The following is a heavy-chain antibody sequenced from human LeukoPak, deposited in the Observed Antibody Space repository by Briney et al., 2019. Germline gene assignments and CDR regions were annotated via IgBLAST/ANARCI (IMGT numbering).Heavy chain of an antibody. CDR2: INYSGNS. D-gene: IGHD3-10*01. CDR3: ARGAGPTYGLQRYFDY. Sequence: SQTLSLTCTISSGSISSGDFYWTWIRQPPGKGLEWIGYINYSGNSYYNPSLKSQITMSVDTSKNHFSLKLTSVTAADTAVYYCARGAGPTYGLQRYFDYWGQGILVTVSS. CDR1: SGSISSGDFY. J-gene: IGHJ4*02. V-gene: IGHV4-30-4*01.